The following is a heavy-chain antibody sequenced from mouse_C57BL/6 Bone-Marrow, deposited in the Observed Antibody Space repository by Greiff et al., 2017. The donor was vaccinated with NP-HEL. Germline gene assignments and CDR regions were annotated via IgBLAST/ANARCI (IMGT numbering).Heavy chain of an antibody. J-gene: IGHJ4*01. CDR2: IYPGSGST. D-gene: IGHD1-1*01. CDR3: ARFHYCGSRYDARDY. Sequence: QVQLQQPGAELVKPGASVKMSCKASGYTFTSYWITWVKQRPGQGLEWIGDIYPGSGSTNYNEKFKSKATLTVDTSSSTAYMQLSSLTSEDSAVYYCARFHYCGSRYDARDYWGKGTSVTVSS. CDR1: GYTFTSYW. V-gene: IGHV1-55*01.